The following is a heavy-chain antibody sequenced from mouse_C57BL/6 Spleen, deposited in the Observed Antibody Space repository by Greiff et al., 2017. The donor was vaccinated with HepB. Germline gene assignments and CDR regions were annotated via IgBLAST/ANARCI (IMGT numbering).Heavy chain of an antibody. CDR3: ARDRDSSGYVNFDY. D-gene: IGHD3-2*02. CDR2: IDPSDSYT. J-gene: IGHJ2*01. Sequence: QVQLQQPGAELVKPGASVKLSCKASGYTFTSYWMQWVKQRPGQGLEWIGEIDPSDSYTNYNQKFKGKATLTVDTSSSTAYMQLSSLTPEDSAVYYCARDRDSSGYVNFDYWGQGTTLTVSS. CDR1: GYTFTSYW. V-gene: IGHV1-50*01.